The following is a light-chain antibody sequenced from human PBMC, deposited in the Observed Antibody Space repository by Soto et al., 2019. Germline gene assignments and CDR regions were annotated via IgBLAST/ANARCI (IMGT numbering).Light chain of an antibody. V-gene: IGKV3-20*01. CDR3: QQFHISRT. Sequence: EIVLTQSPGTLSLSPGERATLSCRASQSLHARYLAWYQLKPGQAPRLLFYGASSRATGIPDGFSGSGSGTDFTLTSTGLEPEDFAVYYCQQFHISRTFGKGTKVDIK. CDR2: GAS. CDR1: QSLHARY. J-gene: IGKJ1*01.